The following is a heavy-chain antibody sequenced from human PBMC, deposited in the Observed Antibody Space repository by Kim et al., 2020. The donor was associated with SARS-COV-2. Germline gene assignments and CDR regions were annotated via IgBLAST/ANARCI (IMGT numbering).Heavy chain of an antibody. V-gene: IGHV1-8*01. D-gene: IGHD3-22*01. CDR1: GYTFTSYD. Sequence: ASVKVSCKASGYTFTSYDINWVRQATGQGLEWMGWMNPNSGNTGYAQKFQGRVTMTRNTSISTAYMELSSLRSEDTAVYYCARVGYYYDSSGYYYVAAFDIWGQGTMVTVSS. J-gene: IGHJ3*02. CDR3: ARVGYYYDSSGYYYVAAFDI. CDR2: MNPNSGNT.